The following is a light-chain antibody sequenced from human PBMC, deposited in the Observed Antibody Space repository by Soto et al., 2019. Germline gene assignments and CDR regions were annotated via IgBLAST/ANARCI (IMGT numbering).Light chain of an antibody. CDR3: AIWDLTLSAWV. J-gene: IGLJ3*02. CDR1: TSNIGSNT. V-gene: IGLV1-44*01. CDR2: SND. Sequence: QSVLTQPPSASGTPGQRVTISCSGTTSNIGSNTVSWYHHLPGTAPKLLIYSNDQRPSGVPDRFSGSKSGTSASLAISGLQSEDEADYYCAIWDLTLSAWVFGGGTKFTVL.